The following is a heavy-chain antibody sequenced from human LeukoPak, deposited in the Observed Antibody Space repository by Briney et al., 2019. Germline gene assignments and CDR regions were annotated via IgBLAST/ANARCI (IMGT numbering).Heavy chain of an antibody. V-gene: IGHV3-23*01. D-gene: IGHD2-15*01. CDR2: ISGSVGST. J-gene: IGHJ6*02. Sequence: GGSLRLSCAVSGFTFSSYAMSWVRQAPGKGLEWVSAISGSVGSTYYADSVKGRFTISRDNSKNTLYLQMNSLRAEETDVYYCAKRVVADTRPYYYGMDVWGQGTTVTVSS. CDR3: AKRVVADTRPYYYGMDV. CDR1: GFTFSSYA.